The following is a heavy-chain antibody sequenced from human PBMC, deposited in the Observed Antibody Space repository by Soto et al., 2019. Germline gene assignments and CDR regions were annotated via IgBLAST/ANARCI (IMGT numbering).Heavy chain of an antibody. Sequence: EVPLVESGGGLVKPGGSLRLSCAASGFRFSTYSMNWVRQAPGKGLEWVASISTTNSYIYYADSVRGRFTISRDNAKNSLFLQMNSLRAEDTAVYYCTRDPVPDSSGYFPFDYWGQGTLVTVSS. CDR2: ISTTNSYI. J-gene: IGHJ4*02. D-gene: IGHD3-22*01. V-gene: IGHV3-21*01. CDR1: GFRFSTYS. CDR3: TRDPVPDSSGYFPFDY.